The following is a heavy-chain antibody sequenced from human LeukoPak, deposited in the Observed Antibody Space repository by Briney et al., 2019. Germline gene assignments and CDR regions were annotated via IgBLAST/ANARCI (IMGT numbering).Heavy chain of an antibody. CDR2: IIPIFGTA. CDR3: ASLGGVTGTTGPSFDI. D-gene: IGHD1-20*01. J-gene: IGHJ3*02. CDR1: GGTFSSYA. V-gene: IGHV1-69*01. Sequence: GSSVKVSCKASGGTFSSYAISWVRQAPGQGLEWMGGIIPIFGTANYAQKFQGRVTITADESTSTAYMELSSLRSEDTAVHYCASLGGVTGTTGPSFDIWGQGTMVTVSS.